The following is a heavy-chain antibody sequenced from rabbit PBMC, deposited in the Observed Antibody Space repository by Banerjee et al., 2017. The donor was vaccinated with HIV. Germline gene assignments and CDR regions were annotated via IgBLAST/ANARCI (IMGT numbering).Heavy chain of an antibody. D-gene: IGHD8-1*01. Sequence: QSLEESGGGLVKPGASLTLTCKASGFSFISDYDMCWVRQAPGKGLEWITCIGAGSSGSTYYASWAKGRFTISRTWSTTVTLQMTSLTAADTATYFCARDTGSSFSSYGMDLWGQGTLVTVS. CDR3: ARDTGSSFSSYGMDL. V-gene: IGHV1S40*01. J-gene: IGHJ6*01. CDR1: GFSFISDYD. CDR2: IGAGSSGST.